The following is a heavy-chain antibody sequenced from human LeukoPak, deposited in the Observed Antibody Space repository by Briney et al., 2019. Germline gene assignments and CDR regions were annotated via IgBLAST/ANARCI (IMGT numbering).Heavy chain of an antibody. V-gene: IGHV4-39*07. CDR3: ASRSMGDAFDI. Sequence: SETLSLTCTVSGGSISSNNYYWGWIRQPPGKGLEWIGSFYYSGSTYHNPSLKSRVTISGDTSKNQFSLKLSSVTAADTAVYYCASRSMGDAFDIWGQGTMVTVSS. CDR2: FYYSGST. J-gene: IGHJ3*02. D-gene: IGHD3-10*01. CDR1: GGSISSNNYY.